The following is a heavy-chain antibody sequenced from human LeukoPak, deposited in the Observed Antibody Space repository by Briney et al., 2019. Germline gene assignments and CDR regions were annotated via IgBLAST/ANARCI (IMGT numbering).Heavy chain of an antibody. V-gene: IGHV3-64*01. CDR2: ISSNGGST. CDR1: GFTFSSYG. D-gene: IGHD3-10*01. Sequence: GGSLRLSCAASGFTFSSYGMHWVRQAPGKGLEYVSAISSNGGSTYYANSVKGRFTISRDNSKNTLYLQMGSLRAEDMAVYYCARGSVGVRGVIITPWFDPWGQGTLVTVSS. CDR3: ARGSVGVRGVIITPWFDP. J-gene: IGHJ5*02.